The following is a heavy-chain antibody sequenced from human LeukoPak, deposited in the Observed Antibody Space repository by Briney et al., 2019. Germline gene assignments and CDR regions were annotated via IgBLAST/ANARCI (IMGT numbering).Heavy chain of an antibody. CDR2: INPNSGGT. J-gene: IGHJ5*02. CDR1: GYTFTCYY. Sequence: ASVKVSCKASGYTFTCYYMHWVRQAPGQGLEWMGWINPNSGGTNYAQKFQGRVTMTRDTSISTAYMELSRLRSDDTAVYYCARARVRLVILPSHWFDPWGQGTLVTVSS. CDR3: ARARVRLVILPSHWFDP. V-gene: IGHV1-2*02. D-gene: IGHD3-9*01.